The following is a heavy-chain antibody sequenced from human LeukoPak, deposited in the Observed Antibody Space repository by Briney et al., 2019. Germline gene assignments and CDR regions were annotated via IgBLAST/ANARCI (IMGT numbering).Heavy chain of an antibody. J-gene: IGHJ4*02. D-gene: IGHD6-13*01. Sequence: ASVKVSCKASGGTFSSYAISWVRQAPGQGLEWMGGIIPIFGTANYAQKFQGRVTITADESTSTAYMELSSLRSEDTAVYYCARDLGTPPYFDYWGQGTLVTVSS. CDR1: GGTFSSYA. CDR3: ARDLGTPPYFDY. V-gene: IGHV1-69*13. CDR2: IIPIFGTA.